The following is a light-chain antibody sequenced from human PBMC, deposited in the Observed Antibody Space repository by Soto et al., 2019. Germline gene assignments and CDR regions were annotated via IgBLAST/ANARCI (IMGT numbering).Light chain of an antibody. V-gene: IGKV3-15*01. J-gene: IGKJ5*01. CDR2: GAS. CDR1: QSVSSN. Sequence: IVITQPPATLSVSPGATATLSGRASQSVSSNLAWYQKQPGQAPRLLIYGASTRATGIPARFSGSGSGTEFTLTISRLQSEDFAVYYCQQYNNWPPITFGQGTRLEI. CDR3: QQYNNWPPIT.